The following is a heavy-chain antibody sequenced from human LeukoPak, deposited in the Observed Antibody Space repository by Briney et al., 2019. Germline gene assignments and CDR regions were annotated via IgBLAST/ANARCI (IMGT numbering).Heavy chain of an antibody. J-gene: IGHJ4*02. Sequence: SQTLSLTCNVSGGSLDSSDSFWGWIRQSPGKGLEWMGHIENRGTPHYSPTLKSRLTISIDTSKNQFSLHLRSVTAADTAVYYCARWAVATKSPDYWGQGTLVTVSS. CDR3: ARWAVATKSPDY. V-gene: IGHV4-30-4*08. D-gene: IGHD5-12*01. CDR1: GGSLDSSDSF. CDR2: IENRGTP.